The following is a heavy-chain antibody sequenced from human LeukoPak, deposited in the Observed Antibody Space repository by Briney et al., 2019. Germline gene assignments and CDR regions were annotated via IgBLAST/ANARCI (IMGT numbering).Heavy chain of an antibody. J-gene: IGHJ4*02. V-gene: IGHV4-59*01. CDR3: TRDRRDGYNYVDI. D-gene: IGHD5-24*01. CDR2: IYYSGST. CDR1: GGSISSYY. Sequence: SETLSLTCTVSGGSISSYYWSWLRQPPGKGLEWIGYIYYSGSTNYNPSLKSRVTISVDTSKNQFSLKLSSVTAADTAVYYCTRDRRDGYNYVDIWGQGTLVTVSS.